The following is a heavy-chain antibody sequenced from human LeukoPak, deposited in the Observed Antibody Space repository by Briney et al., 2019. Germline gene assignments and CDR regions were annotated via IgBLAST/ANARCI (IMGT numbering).Heavy chain of an antibody. CDR1: GASITSGAYY. V-gene: IGHV4-30-4*08. Sequence: SETLSLTRTVSGASITSGAYYWTWIRQPPGEGLEWIGYSSYSGSAYYNPSLKSRVTISVDTSKSQFSLKLSSVTAADTAVYYCARYYCASSRCPGVDYWGQGTLVTVSS. CDR2: SSYSGSA. CDR3: ARYYCASSRCPGVDY. D-gene: IGHD2-2*01. J-gene: IGHJ4*02.